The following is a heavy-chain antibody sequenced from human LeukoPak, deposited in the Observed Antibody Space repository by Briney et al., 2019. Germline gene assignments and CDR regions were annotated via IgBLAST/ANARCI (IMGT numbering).Heavy chain of an antibody. CDR3: AELGITMIGGV. Sequence: GGSLRLSCAASGFMFSSYWMSWVRQAPGKGLEWVADIKEDGSEKSYVDSVKGRFTISRDNAKNSLYLQMNTLRAEDTAVYYCAELGITMIGGVWGKGTTVTISS. D-gene: IGHD3-10*02. V-gene: IGHV3-7*01. J-gene: IGHJ6*04. CDR1: GFMFSSYW. CDR2: IKEDGSEK.